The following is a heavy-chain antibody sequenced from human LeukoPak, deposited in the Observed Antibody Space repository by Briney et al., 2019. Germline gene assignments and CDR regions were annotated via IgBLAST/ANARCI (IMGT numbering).Heavy chain of an antibody. J-gene: IGHJ4*02. V-gene: IGHV4-61*02. Sequence: PSQTLSLTCTVSGGSISSGSYYWSWIPQPAGKGLEWIGRIYTSGSTNYNPSLKSRVTISVDTSKNQFSLKLSSVTAADTAVYYCARDYYDSSGYYFYWGQGTLVTVSS. CDR1: GGSISSGSYY. D-gene: IGHD3-22*01. CDR2: IYTSGST. CDR3: ARDYYDSSGYYFY.